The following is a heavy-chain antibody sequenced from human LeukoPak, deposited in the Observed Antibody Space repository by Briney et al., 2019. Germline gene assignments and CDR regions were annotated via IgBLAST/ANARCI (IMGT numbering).Heavy chain of an antibody. CDR1: GLSFSSSA. V-gene: IGHV3-23*01. CDR2: ISGSGDRT. D-gene: IGHD5-12*01. CDR3: ARNRESEWLRLPLGY. Sequence: GGSLRLSCAASGLSFSSSALSWVRQAPGKGLQWVSLISGSGDRTFYADSVKGRFTISRDNSKNTLYLQVSSLRAEDTAVYYCARNRESEWLRLPLGYWGQGTLVTVSS. J-gene: IGHJ4*02.